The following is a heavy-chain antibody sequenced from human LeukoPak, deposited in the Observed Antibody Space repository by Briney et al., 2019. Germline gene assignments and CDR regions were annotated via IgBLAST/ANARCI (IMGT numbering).Heavy chain of an antibody. Sequence: GGSLRLSCAASGFTVSSNYMSWVRQAPGKGLEWVSVIYSGGSTYYADSVKGRFTTSRHNSKNTLYLQMNSLRAEDTAVYYCASTRRNFDDAFDIWGQGTMVTVSS. CDR2: IYSGGST. D-gene: IGHD4-11*01. CDR3: ASTRRNFDDAFDI. CDR1: GFTVSSNY. V-gene: IGHV3-53*04. J-gene: IGHJ3*02.